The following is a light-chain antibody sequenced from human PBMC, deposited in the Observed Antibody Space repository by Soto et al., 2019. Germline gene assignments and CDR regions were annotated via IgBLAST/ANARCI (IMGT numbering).Light chain of an antibody. CDR2: AAS. CDR3: QKNCISPWT. J-gene: IGKJ1*01. Sequence: DRHIPHSPPTLSASLGHRVTITCQASQSISSCVAWYQQTPGKAPKLLIYAASSFESGVPSMFSGSGSGTDFTLTISSLHPDDFATYYCQKNCISPWTFGQGTKVDIK. CDR1: QSISSC. V-gene: IGKV1-5*01.